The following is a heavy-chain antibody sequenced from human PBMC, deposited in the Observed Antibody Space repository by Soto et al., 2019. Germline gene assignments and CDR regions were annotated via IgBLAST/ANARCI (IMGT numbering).Heavy chain of an antibody. CDR1: GGSIRSGGYS. V-gene: IGHV4-30-2*01. J-gene: IGHJ4*02. Sequence: QLQLPESGSGLVKPAQTLALTCAVSGGSIRSGGYSWSWIRQPPGQGLEWIGYIYHSGSTYYNPSLKSRVTISVDRSKNQFSLKLSSVTAADTAVYDCAIGQVVDAQHRGQGTLVTSYS. D-gene: IGHD2-15*01. CDR3: AIGQVVDAQH. CDR2: IYHSGST.